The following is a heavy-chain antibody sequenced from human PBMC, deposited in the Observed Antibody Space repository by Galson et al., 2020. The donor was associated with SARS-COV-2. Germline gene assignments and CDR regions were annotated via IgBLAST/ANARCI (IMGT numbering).Heavy chain of an antibody. CDR2: IYYSGST. Sequence: SETLSLTCTVSGGSISSSSYYWGWIRQPPGKGLEWIGSIYYSGSTYYNPSLKSRVTISVDTSKNQFSLKLRSVTAADTAVYYCARHGYYYGSGSYGSRYYYYYYYMDVWGKGTTVTISS. J-gene: IGHJ6*03. D-gene: IGHD3-10*01. CDR3: ARHGYYYGSGSYGSRYYYYYYYMDV. V-gene: IGHV4-39*01. CDR1: GGSISSSSYY.